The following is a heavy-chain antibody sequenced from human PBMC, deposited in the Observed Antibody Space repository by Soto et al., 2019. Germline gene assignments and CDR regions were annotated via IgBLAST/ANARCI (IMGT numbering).Heavy chain of an antibody. V-gene: IGHV3-23*01. CDR3: ARAMGADFFDY. D-gene: IGHD1-26*01. Sequence: PGWSLRLSCIASGFNFINYAMSWVRQAPGKGLEWVSTISDNGANTFIGDSMKDHFDISRDNSKNTVFLHLSTVRAEDTAIYYCARAMGADFFDYWGQGTPVTVSS. CDR1: GFNFINYA. CDR2: ISDNGANT. J-gene: IGHJ4*02.